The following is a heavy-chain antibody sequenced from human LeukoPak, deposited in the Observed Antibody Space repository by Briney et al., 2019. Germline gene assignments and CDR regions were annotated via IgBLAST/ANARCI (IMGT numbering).Heavy chain of an antibody. CDR3: ARGAQYYDFWSGYFVNWFDP. D-gene: IGHD3-3*01. CDR1: GGPFSGYY. V-gene: IGHV4-34*01. CDR2: INHSGST. Sequence: LETLSLTCAVYGGPFSGYYWSWIRQPPGKGLEWIGEINHSGSTNYNPSLKSRVTISVDTSKNQFSLKLSSVTAADTAVYYCARGAQYYDFWSGYFVNWFDPWGQGTLVTVSS. J-gene: IGHJ5*02.